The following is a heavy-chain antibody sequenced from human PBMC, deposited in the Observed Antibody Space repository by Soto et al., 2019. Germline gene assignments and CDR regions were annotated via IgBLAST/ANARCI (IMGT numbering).Heavy chain of an antibody. CDR3: ARTPFYCSSTSCDSNTGYNWFDP. V-gene: IGHV1-69*13. CDR1: GGTFSSYA. J-gene: IGHJ5*02. Sequence: ASVKVSCKASGGTFSSYAISWVRQAPGQGLEWMGGIIPIFGTANYAQKFQGRVTITADESTSTAYMELSSLRSEDTAVYYCARTPFYCSSTSCDSNTGYNWFDPWGQGTLVTVSS. D-gene: IGHD2-2*02. CDR2: IIPIFGTA.